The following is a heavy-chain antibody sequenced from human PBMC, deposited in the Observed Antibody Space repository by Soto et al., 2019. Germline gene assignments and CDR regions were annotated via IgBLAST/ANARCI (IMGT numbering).Heavy chain of an antibody. CDR2: MNPGDGST. CDR1: GYTLTAYY. D-gene: IGHD3-10*02. J-gene: IGHJ4*02. Sequence: RASVKVSCKASGYTLTAYYIHWVRQAPGQGREWMGIMNPGDGSTRYAQMFQGRVTMISDTSTSTVSMELSSLRSEDTAVYYCARSYVQNRPIDYWGQGTLVTVSS. CDR3: ARSYVQNRPIDY. V-gene: IGHV1-46*01.